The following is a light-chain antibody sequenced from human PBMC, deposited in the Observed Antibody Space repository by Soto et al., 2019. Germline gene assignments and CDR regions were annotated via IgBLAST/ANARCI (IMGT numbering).Light chain of an antibody. CDR3: QQFGGSPPSWT. CDR2: GAS. J-gene: IGKJ1*01. Sequence: ESVLTQSPGTLSLSPGERATLSCRASQSVNSNSLAWYQQKPGQAPRLLIYGASSRTTGTPDWFSGSGSGTDFTLTISRLEPEDFAVYYCQQFGGSPPSWTFGQGTKVEI. V-gene: IGKV3-20*01. CDR1: QSVNSNS.